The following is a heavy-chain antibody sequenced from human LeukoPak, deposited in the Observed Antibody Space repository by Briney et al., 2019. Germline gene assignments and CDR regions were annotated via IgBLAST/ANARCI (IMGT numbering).Heavy chain of an antibody. D-gene: IGHD4-23*01. CDR2: IYYNGGI. J-gene: IGHJ6*03. Sequence: SETLSLTCTVSGGSISSYYWNWIRQPPGKGLEWIGYIYYNGGINYNPSLKSRVTMSVDTSKNQFSLKLSSVTAADTAMYHCAREVADYGGYYYYHYMYVWGKGTTVTISS. CDR1: GGSISSYY. V-gene: IGHV4-59*12. CDR3: AREVADYGGYYYYHYMYV.